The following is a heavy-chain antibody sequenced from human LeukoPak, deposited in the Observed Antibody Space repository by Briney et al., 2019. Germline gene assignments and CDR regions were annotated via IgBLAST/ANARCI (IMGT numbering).Heavy chain of an antibody. Sequence: SETLSLTCTVSGGSISSSSYYWGWIRQPPGKGLEWIGSIYYSGSTYYNPSLKSRVTISVDTSKNQFSLKLSSVTAADTAVYCCARETGNRGDDCYRARDDAFDIWGQGTMVTVSS. CDR2: IYYSGST. V-gene: IGHV4-39*02. CDR3: ARETGNRGDDCYRARDDAFDI. D-gene: IGHD2-21*01. CDR1: GGSISSSSYY. J-gene: IGHJ3*02.